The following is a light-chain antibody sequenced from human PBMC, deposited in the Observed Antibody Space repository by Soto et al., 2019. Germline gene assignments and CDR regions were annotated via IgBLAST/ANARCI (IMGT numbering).Light chain of an antibody. J-gene: IGKJ3*01. CDR1: QNINTD. CDR2: DAA. CDR3: QQTSRAPFT. V-gene: IGKV1-39*01. Sequence: DIQMTQSPYSLSAAVGDRVTIACRASQNINTDVNWYQQKPGKAPKLLIFDAASLQSGVPSRFSGGGSRTDSTLTITSLQPEDFATGYCQQTSRAPFTFGPGTKVDIK.